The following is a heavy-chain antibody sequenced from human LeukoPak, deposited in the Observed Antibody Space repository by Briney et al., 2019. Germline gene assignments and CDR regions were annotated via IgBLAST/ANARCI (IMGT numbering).Heavy chain of an antibody. CDR3: ARLRRELWGLSFDD. D-gene: IGHD1-7*01. CDR1: GFTFSAYA. J-gene: IGHJ4*02. CDR2: IGSDNKR. Sequence: GGSLRLSCEASGFTFSAYAMTWVRQAPGQGLEWVSSIGSDNKRHYSESVKGRFAISRDNSKSMLFLQLNSLRAEDTALYYCARLRRELWGLSFDDWGQGTRVTVSS. V-gene: IGHV3-23*05.